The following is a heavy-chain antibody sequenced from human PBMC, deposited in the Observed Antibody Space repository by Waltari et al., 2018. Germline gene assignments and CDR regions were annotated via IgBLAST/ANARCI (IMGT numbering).Heavy chain of an antibody. CDR1: GFACSSYG. Sequence: QVQLVESGGGVVQPGGSLRLSCAASGFACSSYGMHWVRQAPGKGLEWVAFIRYDGSNKYYADSVKGRFTISRDNSKNTLYLQMNSLRAEDTAVYYCAKTVLRFSYYFDYWGQGTLVTVSS. J-gene: IGHJ4*02. CDR2: IRYDGSNK. CDR3: AKTVLRFSYYFDY. V-gene: IGHV3-30*02. D-gene: IGHD3-3*01.